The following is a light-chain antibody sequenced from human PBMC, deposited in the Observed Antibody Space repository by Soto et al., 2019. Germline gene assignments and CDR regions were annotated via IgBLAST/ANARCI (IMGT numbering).Light chain of an antibody. V-gene: IGKV3-20*01. CDR3: QQYMSSVT. Sequence: EIVLTQSPGSLSLSPGQRATLSCRASQSVDTTFFAWYQKKPGQAPRLLIYGASKRATGIPDRFSGTGSGTGFTLIISRLEPEDFPVYYCQQYMSSVTFGQGTKVEIK. J-gene: IGKJ1*01. CDR2: GAS. CDR1: QSVDTTF.